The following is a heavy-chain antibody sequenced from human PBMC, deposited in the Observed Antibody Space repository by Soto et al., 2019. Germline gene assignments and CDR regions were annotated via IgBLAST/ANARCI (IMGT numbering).Heavy chain of an antibody. CDR1: GFTFSSYA. Sequence: QVQLVESGGGVVQPGRSLRLSCAASGFTFSSYAMHWVRQAPGKGLEWVAVISYDGSNKYYADSVKGRFTISRDNSESTLYLQMSSLRAEDTAVYYCARETYYDFWSGPSYGMDVWGQGTTVTVSS. CDR2: ISYDGSNK. V-gene: IGHV3-30-3*01. J-gene: IGHJ6*02. CDR3: ARETYYDFWSGPSYGMDV. D-gene: IGHD3-3*01.